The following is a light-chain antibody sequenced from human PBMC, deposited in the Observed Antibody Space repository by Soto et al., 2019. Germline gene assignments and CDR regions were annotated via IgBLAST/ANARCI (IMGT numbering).Light chain of an antibody. CDR3: QQYGSSPPIT. Sequence: EVDLTQSPATLSLSPGERATLSCRASQNVRTFLDWYQQKPGQAPRLLIYGASNRATGIPARFSGSGSGTDFTLTISRLEPEDFAVYYCQQYGSSPPITFGQGTRLEIK. CDR2: GAS. CDR1: QNVRTF. V-gene: IGKV3-20*01. J-gene: IGKJ5*01.